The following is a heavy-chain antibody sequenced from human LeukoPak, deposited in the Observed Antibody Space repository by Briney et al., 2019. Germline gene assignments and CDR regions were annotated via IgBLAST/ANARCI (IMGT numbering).Heavy chain of an antibody. Sequence: ASVKVSCKASGYTFTGYYMHWVRQAPGQGLEWMGWINPNSGGTNYAQKFQGRVTMTRDTSISTAYMELSRLRSDDTAVYYCALATYYYGSGSWGFDYWGQGTLVTVSS. D-gene: IGHD3-10*01. J-gene: IGHJ4*02. CDR1: GYTFTGYY. CDR2: INPNSGGT. CDR3: ALATYYYGSGSWGFDY. V-gene: IGHV1-2*02.